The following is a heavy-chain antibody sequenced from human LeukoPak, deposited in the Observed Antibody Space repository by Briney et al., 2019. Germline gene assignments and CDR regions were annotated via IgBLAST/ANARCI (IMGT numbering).Heavy chain of an antibody. CDR3: ATDQPPTAGEAALFAY. Sequence: ASVKVSCKVSGYTLTELSMHWVRQAPGKGLEWMGGFDPEDGETIYAQKFQGRVTMTEDTSTDTAYMELSSLRSEDTAVYYCATDQPPTAGEAALFAYWGQGTLVTVSS. V-gene: IGHV1-24*01. CDR1: GYTLTELS. D-gene: IGHD6-6*01. CDR2: FDPEDGET. J-gene: IGHJ4*02.